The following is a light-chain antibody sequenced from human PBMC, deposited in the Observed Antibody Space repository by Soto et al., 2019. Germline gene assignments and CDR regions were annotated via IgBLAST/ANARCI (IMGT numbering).Light chain of an antibody. V-gene: IGKV1-5*03. CDR2: RAS. J-gene: IGKJ1*01. CDR1: QSIGNL. Sequence: DIQMTQSPSTLSASVGDRVTLTCRASQSIGNLLAWYHQKPGKAPNLLIYRASLLESGVPSRFSGSGSGTEFTLTISSLQPDDFATYYCQHYDSYSTFGQGTKVDI. CDR3: QHYDSYST.